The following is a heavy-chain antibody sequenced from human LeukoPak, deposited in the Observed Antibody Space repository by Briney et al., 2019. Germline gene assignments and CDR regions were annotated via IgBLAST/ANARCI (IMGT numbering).Heavy chain of an antibody. J-gene: IGHJ4*02. V-gene: IGHV3-64*01. CDR2: ISSNGGST. D-gene: IGHD6-25*01. Sequence: PGGSLRLSCAASGFTFSNYALHWVRQAPGKRLEYVSAISSNGGSTYYSSSVKGRFTISRDNSKNTLYLQVNSLRAEDTAVYYCARSIVAAGYFDYWGQGTLVTVSS. CDR3: ARSIVAAGYFDY. CDR1: GFTFSNYA.